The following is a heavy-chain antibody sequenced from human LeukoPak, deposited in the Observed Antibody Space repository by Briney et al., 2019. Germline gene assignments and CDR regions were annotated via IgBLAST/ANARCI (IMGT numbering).Heavy chain of an antibody. D-gene: IGHD2-2*01. J-gene: IGHJ4*02. Sequence: GGSLRLSCAASGFTFSSYAMTWVRQAPGKGLEWVSAISASGGSTYYADSVKGRFTISRDNSKNTLFLQMNSLRAEDTAVYYCAKDDCSSISCYVVDYWGQGTLVTVSS. V-gene: IGHV3-23*01. CDR2: ISASGGST. CDR1: GFTFSSYA. CDR3: AKDDCSSISCYVVDY.